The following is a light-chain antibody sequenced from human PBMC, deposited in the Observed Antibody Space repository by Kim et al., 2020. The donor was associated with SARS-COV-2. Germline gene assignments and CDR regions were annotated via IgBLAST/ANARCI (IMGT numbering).Light chain of an antibody. CDR2: AKN. Sequence: SSELTQDPAVSVALGQTVSITCQGDSLRRYSASWYQQKPGQAPLLVISAKNNRPSGIPDRFSGSSSGNTASLTITGALAEDEGDYYCKSRDSSGNHRVFGGGTQLTVL. CDR1: SLRRYS. J-gene: IGLJ3*02. V-gene: IGLV3-19*01. CDR3: KSRDSSGNHRV.